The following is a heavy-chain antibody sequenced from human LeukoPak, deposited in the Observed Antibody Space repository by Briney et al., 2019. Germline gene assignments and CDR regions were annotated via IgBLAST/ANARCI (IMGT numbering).Heavy chain of an antibody. D-gene: IGHD6-19*01. CDR2: ISGHNGKT. J-gene: IGHJ4*02. V-gene: IGHV1-18*01. Sequence: ASVKVSCKSSGYTFTNFGINWVRQAPGQGLEWMGWISGHNGKTNYAQKFQGRVTMTTHTSTSAVYMELRSLRSDDTATYYCARSYIGVGGPHYFDYWGQGTLVTVSS. CDR1: GYTFTNFG. CDR3: ARSYIGVGGPHYFDY.